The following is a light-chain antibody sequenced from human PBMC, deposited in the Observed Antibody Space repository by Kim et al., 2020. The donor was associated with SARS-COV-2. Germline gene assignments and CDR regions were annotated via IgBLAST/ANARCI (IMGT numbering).Light chain of an antibody. CDR1: SGSIASNY. CDR3: QSYDSSNVWV. J-gene: IGLJ3*02. CDR2: EDN. V-gene: IGLV6-57*03. Sequence: KTVTIACTRSSGSIASNYVHWYQQRPGSAPTTVIYEDNQRPSGGPDRFSGSIDSASNAASLTISGLKTEDEADYCCQSYDSSNVWVFGGGTQLTVL.